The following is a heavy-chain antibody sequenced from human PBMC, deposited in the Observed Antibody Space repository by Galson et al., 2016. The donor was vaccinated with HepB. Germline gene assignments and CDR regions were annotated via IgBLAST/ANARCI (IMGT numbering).Heavy chain of an antibody. Sequence: SLRLSCAASGFTFSNYAMSWVRQAPGKGPEWVSAISGVSDRTYYAGPIKDRFIIPRDDSRNMLFLQLNSLRAEDTAIYYCAKESPYSNVRQYYLENWGLGTLVTVSS. CDR2: ISGVSDRT. V-gene: IGHV3-23*01. J-gene: IGHJ4*01. D-gene: IGHD4-11*01. CDR3: AKESPYSNVRQYYLEN. CDR1: GFTFSNYA.